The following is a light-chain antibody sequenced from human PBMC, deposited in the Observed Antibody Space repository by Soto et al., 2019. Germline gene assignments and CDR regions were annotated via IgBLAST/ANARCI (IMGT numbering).Light chain of an antibody. CDR2: DAS. CDR3: QQRSYWPPYT. CDR1: QSVSSY. Sequence: EIVLTQSPATLSLSVGERATLSCRASQSVSSYLAWYQQKPGQAPRLLIYDASNRATGIPARFSGSGSGTDVTLTISSLQPDEFSVYYYQQRSYWPPYTFGQGTKLEIK. V-gene: IGKV3-11*01. J-gene: IGKJ2*01.